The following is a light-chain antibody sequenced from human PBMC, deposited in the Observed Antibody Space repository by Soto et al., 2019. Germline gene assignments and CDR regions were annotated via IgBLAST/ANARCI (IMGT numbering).Light chain of an antibody. V-gene: IGLV2-14*03. CDR2: DVT. CDR1: DSDVGGYNY. CDR3: SSYTTNGVGV. J-gene: IGLJ2*01. Sequence: QSVLTQPASVSGSPGQSITISCTGTDSDVGGYNYVSWYQHHPGNAPKVMIYDVTYRPSGVSXRFSGSKSGNTASLTISGXXAEDEAXXXCSSYTTNGVGVFGGGTKVTVL.